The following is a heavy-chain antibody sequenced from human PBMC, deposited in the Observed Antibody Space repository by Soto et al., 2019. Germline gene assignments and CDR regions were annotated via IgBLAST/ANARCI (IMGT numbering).Heavy chain of an antibody. CDR2: ISANGGIT. V-gene: IGHV3-23*01. CDR3: ARGQNRGYSFFMDV. D-gene: IGHD3-9*01. CDR1: EFTFSNYA. J-gene: IGHJ6*03. Sequence: PGGSLRLSCAASEFTFSNYAMSWVRQAPGKGLEWVSSISANGGITYSADSVKGRFTLSRDNAKTSVDLLMNNLRAEDTVVYYCARGQNRGYSFFMDVWGTGITVTVSS.